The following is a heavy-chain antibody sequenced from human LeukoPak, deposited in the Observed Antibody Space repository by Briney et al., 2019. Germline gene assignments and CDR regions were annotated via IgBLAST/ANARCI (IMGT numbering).Heavy chain of an antibody. CDR3: ARDSFAGTDY. J-gene: IGHJ4*02. CDR1: GGSISSSSYY. V-gene: IGHV4-39*07. CDR2: IYYSGTT. Sequence: SETLSLTCIVSGGSISSSSYYWGWIRQPPGKGLEWIGSIYYSGTTYYNPSLKSRVTISVDTSKNQFSLKLSSVTAADTAVYYCARDSFAGTDYWGQGTLVTVSS. D-gene: IGHD6-13*01.